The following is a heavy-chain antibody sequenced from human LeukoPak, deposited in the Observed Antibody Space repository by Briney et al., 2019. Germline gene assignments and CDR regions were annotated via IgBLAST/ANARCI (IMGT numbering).Heavy chain of an antibody. J-gene: IGHJ4*02. V-gene: IGHV1-2*02. CDR2: INPNSGGT. Sequence: GASVKVSCKASGYTFTGYYMHWVRQAPGQGLEWMGWINPNSGGTNYAQKFHGRVTMTRDTSISTAYMELSRLRSDDTAVYYCARGLLGTMVRGVISILFDYWGQGTLVTVSS. D-gene: IGHD3-10*01. CDR1: GYTFTGYY. CDR3: ARGLLGTMVRGVISILFDY.